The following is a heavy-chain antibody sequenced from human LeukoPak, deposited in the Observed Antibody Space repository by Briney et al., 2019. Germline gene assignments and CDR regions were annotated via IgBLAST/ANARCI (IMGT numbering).Heavy chain of an antibody. Sequence: PGGSLRLSCAASGFTFSDYGIHWVRQAPGKGLEWVAFIRFDGSEKYYVDSVKGRFTISRDNSKNTLALQMNGLRAEDTAVYYCAKGFDYHLDYWGQGALVTVSS. J-gene: IGHJ4*02. CDR2: IRFDGSEK. D-gene: IGHD5-12*01. CDR1: GFTFSDYG. V-gene: IGHV3-30*02. CDR3: AKGFDYHLDY.